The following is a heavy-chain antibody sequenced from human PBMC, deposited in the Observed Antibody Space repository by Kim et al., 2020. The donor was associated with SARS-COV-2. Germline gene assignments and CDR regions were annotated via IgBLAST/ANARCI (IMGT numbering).Heavy chain of an antibody. CDR2: INPNSGGT. CDR3: ARCLRGYSYGPTRYYYYGMDV. Sequence: ASVKVSCKASGYTFTGYYMHWVRQAPGQGLEWMGWINPNSGGTNYAQKFQGRVTMTRDTSISTAYMELSRLRSDDTAVYYCARCLRGYSYGPTRYYYYGMDVWGQGTTVTVSS. J-gene: IGHJ6*02. D-gene: IGHD5-18*01. CDR1: GYTFTGYY. V-gene: IGHV1-2*02.